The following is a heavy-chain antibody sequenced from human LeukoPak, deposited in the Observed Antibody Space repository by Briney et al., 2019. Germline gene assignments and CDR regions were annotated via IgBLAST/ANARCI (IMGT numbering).Heavy chain of an antibody. J-gene: IGHJ6*03. CDR2: INWNGGST. D-gene: IGHD3-16*01. Sequence: GGTLRLSCAASGFTFDDYGMSWVRQAPGKGLEWVSGINWNGGSTGYADSVKGRFTISRDNAKNSLYLQMNSLRAEDTALYYCARLRLGTVKAHYYMDVWGKGTTVTVSS. CDR1: GFTFDDYG. V-gene: IGHV3-20*04. CDR3: ARLRLGTVKAHYYMDV.